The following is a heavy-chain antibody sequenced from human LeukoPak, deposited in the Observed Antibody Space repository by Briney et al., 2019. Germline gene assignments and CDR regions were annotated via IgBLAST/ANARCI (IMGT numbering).Heavy chain of an antibody. V-gene: IGHV4-39*01. CDR3: ARGSAGTTEGHFDY. CDR1: GGSVSSGSYY. D-gene: IGHD1-7*01. Sequence: SGTLSLTCTVSGGSVSSGSYYWGWIRRPPGKGLEWIGSIHYSGSTYYNPSLKSRVIIFVDTSKNQFSLKLSSVTAADTAVYYCARGSAGTTEGHFDYWGQGTLVTVSS. J-gene: IGHJ4*02. CDR2: IHYSGST.